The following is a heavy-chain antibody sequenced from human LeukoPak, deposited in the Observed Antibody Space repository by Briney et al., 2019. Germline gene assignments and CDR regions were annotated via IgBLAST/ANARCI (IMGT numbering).Heavy chain of an antibody. J-gene: IGHJ4*02. CDR2: ISGGGGGT. CDR1: GFTFSSYA. Sequence: GGSLRLSCAASGFTFSSYAMSWVRQAPGKGLEWVSGISGGGGGTYYADSVKGRFTISRDNSKNTLYLQMSSLRAEDTAVYYRAKNYGDYTRNDYWGQGTLVTVSS. D-gene: IGHD4-17*01. V-gene: IGHV3-23*01. CDR3: AKNYGDYTRNDY.